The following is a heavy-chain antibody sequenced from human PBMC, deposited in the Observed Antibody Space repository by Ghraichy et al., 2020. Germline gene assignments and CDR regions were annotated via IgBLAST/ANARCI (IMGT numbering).Heavy chain of an antibody. Sequence: LSLTCAASGFTFEDYSMHWVRQAPRKGLEWVSLISWDGEITYYAESVKGRFTISRDNSKNSLYLQMNSLRSEDTALYYCARDLFRGDGYNFIYYSGMDVWGQGTTVTVSS. CDR2: ISWDGEIT. CDR3: ARDLFRGDGYNFIYYSGMDV. D-gene: IGHD5-24*01. CDR1: GFTFEDYS. J-gene: IGHJ6*02. V-gene: IGHV3-43*01.